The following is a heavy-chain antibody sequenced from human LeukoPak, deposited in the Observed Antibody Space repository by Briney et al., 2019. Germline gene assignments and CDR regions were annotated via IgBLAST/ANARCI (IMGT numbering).Heavy chain of an antibody. CDR1: GFTFSSYA. D-gene: IGHD2-15*01. V-gene: IGHV3-30-3*01. Sequence: GRSLRLSCAASGFTFSSYAMHWVRQAPGKGLEWVAVISYDGSNKYYADSVKGRFTISRDNSKNTLYLQMNSLRAEDTAVYYCAREKVIVSSFDYWDQGTLVTVSS. CDR3: AREKVIVSSFDY. CDR2: ISYDGSNK. J-gene: IGHJ4*02.